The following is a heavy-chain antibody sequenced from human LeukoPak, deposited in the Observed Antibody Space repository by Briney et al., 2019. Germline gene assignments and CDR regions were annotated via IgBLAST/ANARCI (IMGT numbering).Heavy chain of an antibody. CDR2: ISGSGGTT. J-gene: IGHJ4*02. CDR1: GFTFSSYV. CDR3: AKDNPYCSSPNCYFDY. D-gene: IGHD2-2*01. V-gene: IGHV3-23*01. Sequence: GGSLRLSCAASGFTFSSYVMSWVRQAPGKGLEWVSAISGSGGTTYYADSVKGRFTISRDNSKNTLYLQMSSLRAEDTAVYYCAKDNPYCSSPNCYFDYWGQGTLVTVSS.